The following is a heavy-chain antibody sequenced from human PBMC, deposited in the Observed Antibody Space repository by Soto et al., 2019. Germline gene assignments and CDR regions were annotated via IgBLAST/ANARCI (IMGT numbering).Heavy chain of an antibody. CDR2: ISSGSSTI. CDR3: TRSAYMDV. V-gene: IGHV3-48*01. J-gene: IGHJ6*03. D-gene: IGHD2-2*01. CDR1: GFTFSTYS. Sequence: PGGCLRLSCAAAGFTFSTYSMNWVRQAPGKGLEWVSYISSGSSTIYYADSVKGRFTISRDNAKNSPYLQMDSLRAEDTAVYYATRSAYMDVWGTGTTVTVSS.